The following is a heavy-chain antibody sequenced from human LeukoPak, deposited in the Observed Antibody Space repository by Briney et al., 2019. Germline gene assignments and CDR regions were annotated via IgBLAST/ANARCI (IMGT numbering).Heavy chain of an antibody. V-gene: IGHV3-23*01. CDR2: ISGSDDNT. CDR1: GFTFSSYA. D-gene: IGHD1-7*01. CDR3: AKGTGTTFRFRTYSYFYHMDV. Sequence: GGSLRLSCAASGFTFSSYAMNWVRQAPGKGLEWVSSISGSDDNTYYADSVKGRFTISRDNSKNTLYLQMNSLRAEDTAVYYCAKGTGTTFRFRTYSYFYHMDVWGKGTTVTASS. J-gene: IGHJ6*03.